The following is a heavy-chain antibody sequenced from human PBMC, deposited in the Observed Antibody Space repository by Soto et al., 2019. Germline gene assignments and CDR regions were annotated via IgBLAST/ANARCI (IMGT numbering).Heavy chain of an antibody. CDR2: IYYSGST. J-gene: IGHJ4*02. D-gene: IGHD3-10*01. CDR1: GGSFRSYY. V-gene: IGHV4-59*01. Sequence: SSETLSLTCAVYGGSFRSYYRSWIRQPPGKGLEWIGYIYYSGSTNYNPSLKSRVTISVDTSKHQFSLNLSSVTAADTAVYYCARESMVRGVDYWGQGTLVTVSS. CDR3: ARESMVRGVDY.